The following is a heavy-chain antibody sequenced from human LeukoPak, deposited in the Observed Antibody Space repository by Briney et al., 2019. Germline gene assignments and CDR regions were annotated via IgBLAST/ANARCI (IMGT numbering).Heavy chain of an antibody. J-gene: IGHJ6*02. Sequence: SDTLSLTCTVSGGSISSYYWSWIRQPAGKGLEGIGRIYTSGSTNYNPSLKSRVTMSVDTSKNQFSLKLSSETAADTAVYYCAREMRVVPAASYGMDVWGQGTTVSVS. CDR2: IYTSGST. D-gene: IGHD2-2*01. CDR3: AREMRVVPAASYGMDV. V-gene: IGHV4-4*07. CDR1: GGSISSYY.